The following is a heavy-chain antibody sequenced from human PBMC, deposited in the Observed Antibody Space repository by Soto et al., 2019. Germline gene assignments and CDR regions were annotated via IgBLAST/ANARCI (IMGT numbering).Heavy chain of an antibody. CDR3: ARDKYVSPNGQGWFDP. D-gene: IGHD1-1*01. Sequence: GGSLRLSCAASGFTFSSYSMNWVRQAPGKGLEWVSYISSSSSTIYYADSVQGRFTISRDNAKNSLYLQMNSLRAEDTAVYYCARDKYVSPNGQGWFDPWGQGTLVTVSS. CDR2: ISSSSSTI. CDR1: GFTFSSYS. J-gene: IGHJ5*02. V-gene: IGHV3-48*01.